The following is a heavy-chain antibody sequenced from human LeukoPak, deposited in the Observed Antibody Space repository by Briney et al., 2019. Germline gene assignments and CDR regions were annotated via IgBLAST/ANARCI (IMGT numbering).Heavy chain of an antibody. J-gene: IGHJ4*02. V-gene: IGHV3-30*04. CDR3: ARPLKDY. Sequence: PGRSLRLSCAASGFTFSSYAMHWVRQAPGKGLEWVAVISYDGSNKYYADSVKGRFTISRDNSKNTLYLQMNSQRAEDTAVYYCARPLKDYWGQGTLVTVSS. CDR2: ISYDGSNK. CDR1: GFTFSSYA.